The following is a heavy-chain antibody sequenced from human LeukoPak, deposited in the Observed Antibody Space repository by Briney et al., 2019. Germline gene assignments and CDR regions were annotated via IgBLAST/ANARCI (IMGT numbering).Heavy chain of an antibody. V-gene: IGHV3-21*01. Sequence: GGSLRLSCAASGFTFSSYSMNWVRQAPGKGLEWVSSISSSSSYIYYADSVKGRFTIPRDNAKNSLYLQMNSLRAEDTAVYYCARDHGSTSCHDYWGQGTLVTVSS. D-gene: IGHD2-2*01. CDR1: GFTFSSYS. CDR3: ARDHGSTSCHDY. CDR2: ISSSSSYI. J-gene: IGHJ4*02.